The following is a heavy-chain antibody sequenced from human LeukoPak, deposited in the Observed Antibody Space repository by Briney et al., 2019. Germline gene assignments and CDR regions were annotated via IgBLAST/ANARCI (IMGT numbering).Heavy chain of an antibody. CDR2: IYYSGST. Sequence: PSQTLSLTCTVSGGSISSGGYYWSWIRQHPGKGLEWIGYIYYSGSTYYNPSLKSRVTISVDTSKNQFSLKLSSVTAADTAVYYCASRWGSSSWYELNNWGQGTLVTVSS. CDR1: GGSISSGGYY. J-gene: IGHJ4*02. CDR3: ASRWGSSSWYELNN. D-gene: IGHD6-13*01. V-gene: IGHV4-31*03.